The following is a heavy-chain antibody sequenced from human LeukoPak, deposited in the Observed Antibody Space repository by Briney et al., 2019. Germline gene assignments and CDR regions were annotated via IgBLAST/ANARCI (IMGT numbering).Heavy chain of an antibody. CDR3: ARGYCSSTSCYGPFDY. Sequence: GESLKISCKGSGYSFTSYWIGWVRQMPGKGLEWMGIIYPGDSDTRYSPSSQGQVTISADKSISTAYLQWSSLKASDTAMYYCARGYCSSTSCYGPFDYWGQGTLVTVFS. D-gene: IGHD2-2*01. CDR1: GYSFTSYW. CDR2: IYPGDSDT. V-gene: IGHV5-51*01. J-gene: IGHJ4*02.